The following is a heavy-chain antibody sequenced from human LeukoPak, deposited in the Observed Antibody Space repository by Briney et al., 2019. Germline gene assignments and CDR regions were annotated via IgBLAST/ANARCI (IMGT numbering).Heavy chain of an antibody. CDR3: ARDTIPRGYSYGYFDY. Sequence: GGSLRLSCAASGFIFSNYPMHWVRQAPGKGLEWVAVIWYDGSNKYYADSVKGRFTISRDNSKNTLYLQMNSLRAEDTAVYYCARDTIPRGYSYGYFDYWGQGTLVTVSS. CDR2: IWYDGSNK. J-gene: IGHJ4*02. V-gene: IGHV3-33*08. D-gene: IGHD5-18*01. CDR1: GFIFSNYP.